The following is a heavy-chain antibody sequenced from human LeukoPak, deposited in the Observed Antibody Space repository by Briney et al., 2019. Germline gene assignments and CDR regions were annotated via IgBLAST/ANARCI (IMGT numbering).Heavy chain of an antibody. D-gene: IGHD6-19*01. J-gene: IGHJ4*02. Sequence: ASVKVSCKASGYTFTGYYMHWVRQAPGQGLEWIGRINPNSGGTSSARKFQGRVTVTRDTSISTVYMELSRLTSDNTAVYYCARSPSGWYGDYWGQGTLVTVSS. V-gene: IGHV1-2*06. CDR2: INPNSGGT. CDR3: ARSPSGWYGDY. CDR1: GYTFTGYY.